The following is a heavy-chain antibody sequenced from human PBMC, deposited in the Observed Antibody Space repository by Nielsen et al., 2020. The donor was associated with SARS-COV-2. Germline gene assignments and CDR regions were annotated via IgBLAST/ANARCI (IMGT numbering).Heavy chain of an antibody. D-gene: IGHD2-2*01. CDR3: AREGPIVVVPAAIRGGFDY. CDR2: ISGSGGST. J-gene: IGHJ4*02. CDR1: GFTFSSYA. V-gene: IGHV3-23*01. Sequence: GGSLRLSCAASGFTFSSYAMSWVRQAPGKGLEWVSAISGSGGSTYYADSVKGRFTISRDNSKNTLYLQMNSLRAEDTAVYYCAREGPIVVVPAAIRGGFDYWGQGTLVTVSS.